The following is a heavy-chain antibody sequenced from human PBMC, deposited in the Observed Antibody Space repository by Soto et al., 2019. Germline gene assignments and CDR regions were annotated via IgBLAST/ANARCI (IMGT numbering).Heavy chain of an antibody. D-gene: IGHD6-19*01. CDR3: AYCSGWYRNDL. V-gene: IGHV4-4*02. CDR1: GDSISSPKW. J-gene: IGHJ3*01. CDR2: LLHSGTT. Sequence: QVQLQESGPGLVKPSGTLSLTCAVSGDSISSPKWWTWLRQPPGKGLEWIGDLLHSGTTNYNPTLKSRATLSVYKTQHQFSRKLTSVTAADTAIYYCAYCSGWYRNDLWGQGTSVTVSS.